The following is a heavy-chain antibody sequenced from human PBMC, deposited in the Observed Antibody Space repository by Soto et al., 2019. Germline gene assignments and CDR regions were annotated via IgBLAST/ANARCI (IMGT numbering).Heavy chain of an antibody. CDR3: AREGRLAAAGRFDY. CDR1: GGSFKSGSYS. V-gene: IGHV4-61*01. J-gene: IGHJ4*02. D-gene: IGHD6-13*01. CDR2: VYHTGRT. Sequence: SETLSLTCTVSGGSFKSGSYSWSWIRQPPGKGLEWIGYVYHTGRTSYNPSLRSRVAMSVDTSKNQFSLKLSSVTAADTAIYYCAREGRLAAAGRFDYWGQGTLVTVSS.